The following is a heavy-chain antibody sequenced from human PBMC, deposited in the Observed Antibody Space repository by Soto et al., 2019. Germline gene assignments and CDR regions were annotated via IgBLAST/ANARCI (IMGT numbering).Heavy chain of an antibody. CDR3: AKAPVMAAAPNWFDP. D-gene: IGHD2-15*01. J-gene: IGHJ5*02. Sequence: EVQLLESGGGLVQPGGSLRLSCAASGFTFSSYAMSWVRQAPGKGLEWVSAISGSGGSTYYADSVKGRFTISRDNSKNTRYLQMNTLRAEDTAVYYCAKAPVMAAAPNWFDPWGQGTLVTVSS. V-gene: IGHV3-23*01. CDR2: ISGSGGST. CDR1: GFTFSSYA.